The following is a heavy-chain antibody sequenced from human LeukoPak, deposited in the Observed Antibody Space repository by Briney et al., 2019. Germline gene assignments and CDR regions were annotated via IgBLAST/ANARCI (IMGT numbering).Heavy chain of an antibody. CDR3: ARDPFCSTSCPSYYFDY. D-gene: IGHD2-2*01. CDR2: IKQDGSER. Sequence: PGGSLRLSCAASGFTFSSYWMSWVRQAPGKGLEWVANIKQDGSERYYVDSVKGRFTISRDNAKNSLYLQMNSLRAGDTAVYYCARDPFCSTSCPSYYFDYWGQGTLVTVSS. V-gene: IGHV3-7*01. J-gene: IGHJ4*02. CDR1: GFTFSSYW.